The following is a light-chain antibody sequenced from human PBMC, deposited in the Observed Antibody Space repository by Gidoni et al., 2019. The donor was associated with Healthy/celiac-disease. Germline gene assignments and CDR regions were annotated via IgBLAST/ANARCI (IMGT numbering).Light chain of an antibody. J-gene: IGLJ1*01. Sequence: QSALTPPASVSGSPGQSITISCTGTSSDVGGYNYVSWYQQHPGKAPKLMIYDVSNRPSGVSNRFSGSKSGNTASLTISGLQAEDEADYYCSSYTSSSTWVSGTGTKVTVL. V-gene: IGLV2-14*01. CDR1: SSDVGGYNY. CDR2: DVS. CDR3: SSYTSSSTWV.